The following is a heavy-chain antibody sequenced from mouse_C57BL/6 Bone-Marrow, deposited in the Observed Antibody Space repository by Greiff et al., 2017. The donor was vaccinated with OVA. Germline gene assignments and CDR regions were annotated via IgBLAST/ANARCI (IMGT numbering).Heavy chain of an antibody. J-gene: IGHJ4*01. D-gene: IGHD2-2*01. Sequence: VQLQQSGAELVKPGASVKLSCKASGYTFTSYWMHWVKQRPGQGLEWIGMIHPNSGSTNYNEKFKSKATLTVDKSSSTAYMQLSSLTSEDSAVYYCARWGLRRGDYAMDYWGQGTSVTVSS. CDR1: GYTFTSYW. CDR2: IHPNSGST. V-gene: IGHV1-64*01. CDR3: ARWGLRRGDYAMDY.